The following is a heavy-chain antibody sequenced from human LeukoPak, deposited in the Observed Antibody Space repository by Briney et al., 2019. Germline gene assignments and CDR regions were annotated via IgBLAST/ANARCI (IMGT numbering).Heavy chain of an antibody. CDR1: GFSFGDYG. V-gene: IGHV3-49*04. CDR2: IRSKAYGGTS. J-gene: IGHJ4*02. Sequence: PGRSLRLSCTASGFSFGDYGMSWVRQAPGKGLEWIGFIRSKAYGGTSEYAASVKGRFTISRDDSKSIAYLQMNSLKSEDTAVYYCARRLTTATFDYWGQGTLVTVSS. D-gene: IGHD4-11*01. CDR3: ARRLTTATFDY.